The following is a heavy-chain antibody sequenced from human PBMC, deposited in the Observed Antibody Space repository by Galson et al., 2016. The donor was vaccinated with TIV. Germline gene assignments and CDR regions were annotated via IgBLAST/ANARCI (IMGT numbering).Heavy chain of an antibody. CDR2: IDWNDDK. CDR3: ARTRTTIGDAFDI. J-gene: IGHJ3*02. Sequence: PALVKPTQTLILTCTFSGFSLNTGGMSVSWIRQPPGKALEWLALIDWNDDKYYSTSLKTRLTISKETSKNQVVLTMTNMDPVDTATYYCARTRTTIGDAFDIWGQGTMVTVSS. D-gene: IGHD1-7*01. V-gene: IGHV2-70*01. CDR1: GFSLNTGGMS.